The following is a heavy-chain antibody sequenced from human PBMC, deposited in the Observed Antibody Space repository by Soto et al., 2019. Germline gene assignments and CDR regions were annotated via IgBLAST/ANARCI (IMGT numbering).Heavy chain of an antibody. D-gene: IGHD3-22*01. CDR3: AKDKGGPMIVVAEYYFDY. Sequence: PGGSLRLSCAASGFTVSNTYMTWVRQPPGKGLECVSVIYTAGGTNYADSVKGRFIISRDNSKNTLYLQMNSLRAEDTAVYYCAKDKGGPMIVVAEYYFDYWGQGTLVTVSS. CDR2: IYTAGGT. CDR1: GFTVSNTY. J-gene: IGHJ4*02. V-gene: IGHV3-53*05.